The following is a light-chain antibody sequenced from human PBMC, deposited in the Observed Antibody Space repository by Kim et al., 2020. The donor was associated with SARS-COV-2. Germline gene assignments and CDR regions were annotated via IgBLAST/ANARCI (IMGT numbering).Light chain of an antibody. CDR3: QQYGGAPRT. CDR1: QSLSSAY. J-gene: IGKJ1*01. Sequence: SPGERATLSCRASQSLSSAYIAWYQQKPGQAPRLLVFGASGRATGIPDRFSGSGSGTDFTLSISRLEPEYFAVYYCQQYGGAPRTFGQGTKVDIK. CDR2: GAS. V-gene: IGKV3-20*01.